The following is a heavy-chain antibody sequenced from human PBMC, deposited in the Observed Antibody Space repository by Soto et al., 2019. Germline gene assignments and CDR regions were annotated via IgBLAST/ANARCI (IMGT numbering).Heavy chain of an antibody. Sequence: QVQLVQSGAEVKKPGASVKVSCKASGYIFVTYYMHWVRQAPGQGLEWMGVINPNGGTTSYAQRFQGRFTMTKDTSTSTIYMELSNLRSEDTAVYYCARVMAAAGTNFDYWGQGTLVTVSS. CDR2: INPNGGTT. D-gene: IGHD6-13*01. CDR1: GYIFVTYY. V-gene: IGHV1-46*01. J-gene: IGHJ4*02. CDR3: ARVMAAAGTNFDY.